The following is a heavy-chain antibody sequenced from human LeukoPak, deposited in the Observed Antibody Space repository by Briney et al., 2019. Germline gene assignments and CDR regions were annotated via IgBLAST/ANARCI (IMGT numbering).Heavy chain of an antibody. CDR2: INHSGST. CDR3: AKGSGPPWFDP. J-gene: IGHJ5*02. Sequence: PSETLSLTCAVYGGSFSGYYWSWIRQPPGKGLEWIGEINHSGSTNYNPSLKSRVTISVDTSKNQFSLKLSSVTAADTAVYYCAKGSGPPWFDPWGQGTLVIVSS. D-gene: IGHD2-8*02. V-gene: IGHV4-34*01. CDR1: GGSFSGYY.